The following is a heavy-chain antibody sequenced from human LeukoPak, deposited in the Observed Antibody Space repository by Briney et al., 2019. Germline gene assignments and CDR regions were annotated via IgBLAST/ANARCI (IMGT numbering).Heavy chain of an antibody. D-gene: IGHD4-17*01. V-gene: IGHV1-2*02. CDR2: ITPNSGGT. J-gene: IGHJ4*02. CDR1: GYTFTSYY. Sequence: ASVKVSCKASGYTFTSYYMHWVRQAPGQGLEWMGWITPNSGGTNYAQKFRGRVTMTRDTSISTAYMELSRLRSDDTAVYYCARFGYGDYGVDYWGQGTLVTVSS. CDR3: ARFGYGDYGVDY.